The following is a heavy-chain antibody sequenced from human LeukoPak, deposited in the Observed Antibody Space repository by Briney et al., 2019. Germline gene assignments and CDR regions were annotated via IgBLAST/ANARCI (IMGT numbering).Heavy chain of an antibody. CDR1: GYTFTGYY. D-gene: IGHD5-24*01. Sequence: GASVKVSCKASGYTFTGYYMHWVRQAPGQGLEWMGIINPSGGSTSYAQKFQGRVTMTRDTSISTAYMELSRLRSDDTAVYYCARGPGRWLPEIYYFDYWGQGTLVTVSS. CDR3: ARGPGRWLPEIYYFDY. J-gene: IGHJ4*02. CDR2: INPSGGST. V-gene: IGHV1-46*01.